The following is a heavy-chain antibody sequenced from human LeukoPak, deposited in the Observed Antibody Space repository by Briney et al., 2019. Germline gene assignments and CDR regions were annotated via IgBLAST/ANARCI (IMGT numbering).Heavy chain of an antibody. D-gene: IGHD3-10*01. CDR2: IWYDGSDI. V-gene: IGHV3-33*01. CDR3: ARDLSMVRGPLGY. Sequence: GRSLRLSCAASGFIFSTYGMHWVRQAPGKGLEWVAVIWYDGSDIYYADSVKGRFTISRDNSKNTLYLQVNSLRAEDTAVYYCARDLSMVRGPLGYWGQGTLVTVSS. J-gene: IGHJ4*02. CDR1: GFIFSTYG.